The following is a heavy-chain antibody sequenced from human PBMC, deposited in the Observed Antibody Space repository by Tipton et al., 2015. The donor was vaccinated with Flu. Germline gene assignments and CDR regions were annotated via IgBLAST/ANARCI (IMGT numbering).Heavy chain of an antibody. Sequence: QLVQSGGGLIQPGESLRLSCAASGFTVTSNYMSWVRQAPGKGLEWVSVLYSGGSTYYADSVKGRFTISRDRSKNTLYLQMNSLRADDTAVYYCVRHLWENAFWGQGTLVTVSS. CDR2: LYSGGST. J-gene: IGHJ4*02. V-gene: IGHV3-53*01. CDR1: GFTVTSNY. D-gene: IGHD3-16*01. CDR3: VRHLWENAF.